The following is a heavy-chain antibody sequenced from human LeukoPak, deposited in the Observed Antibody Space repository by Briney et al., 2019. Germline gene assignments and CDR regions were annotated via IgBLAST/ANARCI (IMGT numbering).Heavy chain of an antibody. CDR1: GFTFSSYS. J-gene: IGHJ4*02. Sequence: GGSLRLSCAASGFTFSSYSMNWVRQAPGKGLEWVSSISSSSSYIYYADSVKGRFTISRDNAKNSLYLQMNSLRAEDTAVYYCAKSPFDNYGDYFDYWGQGTLVTVS. V-gene: IGHV3-21*01. D-gene: IGHD4-17*01. CDR3: AKSPFDNYGDYFDY. CDR2: ISSSSSYI.